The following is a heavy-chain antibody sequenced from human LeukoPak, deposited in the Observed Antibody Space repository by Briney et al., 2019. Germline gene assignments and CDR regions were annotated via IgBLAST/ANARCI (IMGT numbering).Heavy chain of an antibody. D-gene: IGHD3-16*02. CDR2: IYTSGST. CDR3: ARESGGYHYNWFDP. V-gene: IGHV4-4*07. J-gene: IGHJ5*02. Sequence: PSETLSLTCTVSGGSISSYYWSWIQQPAGKGLEWIGRIYTSGSTNYNPSLKSRVTMSVDTSKNQFSLKLSSVTAADTAVYYCARESGGYHYNWFDPWGQGTLVTVSS. CDR1: GGSISSYY.